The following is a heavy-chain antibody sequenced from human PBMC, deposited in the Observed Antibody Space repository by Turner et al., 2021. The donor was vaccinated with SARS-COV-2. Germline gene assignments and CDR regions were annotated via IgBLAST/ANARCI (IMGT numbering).Heavy chain of an antibody. D-gene: IGHD3-10*01. V-gene: IGHV5-10-1*03. CDR3: ARQFKAMVRGAPLLSWFDP. CDR2: IDPSDSNN. Sequence: EVQLVQSGAEVKKPGEALRISCKGSGSSLTSYWISWVRQMPGKGLEWMGRIDPSDSNNNYSPSFQGHVTISADKSISTAYLQWSSVKASDTAMYYCARQFKAMVRGAPLLSWFDPWGQGTLVTVSS. CDR1: GSSLTSYW. J-gene: IGHJ5*02.